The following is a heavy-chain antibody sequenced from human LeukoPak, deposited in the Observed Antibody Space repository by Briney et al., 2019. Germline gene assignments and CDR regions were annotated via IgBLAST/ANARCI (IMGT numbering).Heavy chain of an antibody. V-gene: IGHV3-23*01. Sequence: SGGSLSLSCAASGFNFNNFAMSWVSQAPGKGPEWLSTMTGPADTTYYAESVKGRFTISRDYSKSMVYLQMNTLTGEDTAIYYGAKGAEIDPWGQGTLVTVSS. J-gene: IGHJ5*02. CDR2: MTGPADTT. CDR3: AKGAEIDP. CDR1: GFNFNNFA.